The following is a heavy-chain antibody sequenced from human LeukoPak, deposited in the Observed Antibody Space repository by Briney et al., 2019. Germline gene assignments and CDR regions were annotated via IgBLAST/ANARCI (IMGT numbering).Heavy chain of an antibody. CDR3: ANSMPRGGDGAFPSDY. CDR2: IIPIFRTP. V-gene: IGHV1-69*05. CDR1: GGTFSSYG. J-gene: IGHJ4*02. D-gene: IGHD3-16*01. Sequence: GSSVKVSCKASGGTFSSYGIRWVRQAPGQGLEWMGGIIPIFRTPNYAQNFQGRVTITTDESTNTAYMELSSLTSEDTAVYYCANSMPRGGDGAFPSDYWGQGTLVTVSS.